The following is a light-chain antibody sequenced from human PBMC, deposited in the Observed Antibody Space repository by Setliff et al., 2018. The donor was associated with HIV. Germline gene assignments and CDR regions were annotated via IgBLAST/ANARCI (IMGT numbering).Light chain of an antibody. Sequence: QSALAQPPSVSGSPGQSVTISCTGTSSDVGGYNRVSWYQQPPGTAPKLMIYDVSSRPSGVPDRFSGSKSGYTASLTISGLQAEDEADYYCSSYEDSPYVFGTGTKVTVL. CDR3: SSYEDSPYV. CDR2: DVS. J-gene: IGLJ1*01. V-gene: IGLV2-18*02. CDR1: SSDVGGYNR.